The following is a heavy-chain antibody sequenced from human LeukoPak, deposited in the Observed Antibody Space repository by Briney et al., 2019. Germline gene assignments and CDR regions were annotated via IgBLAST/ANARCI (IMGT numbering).Heavy chain of an antibody. CDR2: INPNSGGT. Sequence: ASVKVSCKASGYIFTGYYMHWVRQAPGQGLEWMGWINPNSGGTNYAQKFQGRVTMTRDTSISTAYMELSSLRSEDTAVYYCARSGGATTDYYGMDVWGQGTTVTVSS. D-gene: IGHD1-26*01. V-gene: IGHV1-2*02. CDR3: ARSGGATTDYYGMDV. J-gene: IGHJ6*02. CDR1: GYIFTGYY.